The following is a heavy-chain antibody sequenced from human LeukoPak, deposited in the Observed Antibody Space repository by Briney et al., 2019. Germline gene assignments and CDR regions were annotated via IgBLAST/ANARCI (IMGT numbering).Heavy chain of an antibody. Sequence: SETLSLTCTVSGGSISSYYWSWIRQPPGKGLEWIGYIYYSGSTNYNPSLKSRVTISVDTSKNQFSLKLSSVTAADTAVYYCARKPYYYDSSGSNWFDPWGQGTLVTVSS. J-gene: IGHJ5*02. D-gene: IGHD3-22*01. CDR2: IYYSGST. V-gene: IGHV4-59*08. CDR3: ARKPYYYDSSGSNWFDP. CDR1: GGSISSYY.